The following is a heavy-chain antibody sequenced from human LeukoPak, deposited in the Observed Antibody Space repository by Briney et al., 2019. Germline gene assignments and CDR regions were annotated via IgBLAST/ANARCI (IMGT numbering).Heavy chain of an antibody. V-gene: IGHV3-15*01. D-gene: IGHD3-10*02. Sequence: GGSLRLSCAASGFTFSNVWMSWVRQAPGKGLEWVGRIKSKTDGGTTDYAAPVKGRFTISRDDSKNTLNLQMNSLRGEDTALYYCGKDLHYYVAMDVWGQGTTVTVSS. CDR1: GFTFSNVW. CDR3: GKDLHYYVAMDV. CDR2: IKSKTDGGTT. J-gene: IGHJ6*02.